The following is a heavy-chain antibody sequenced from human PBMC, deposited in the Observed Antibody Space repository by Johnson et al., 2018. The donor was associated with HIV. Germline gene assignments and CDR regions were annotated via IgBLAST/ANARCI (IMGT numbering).Heavy chain of an antibody. CDR3: ARFGMGSSGDAFDI. V-gene: IGHV3-9*01. CDR2: ISWNSGSI. CDR1: GFTFDDYA. Sequence: VQLVESGGGLVQPCRSLRLSCAASGFTFDDYAMHWVRQAPGKGLEWVSGISWNSGSIGYVDSVKGRFTISRDNAKNSLYLQMNSLRAEDTAVYYCARFGMGSSGDAFDIWGQGTMVTVSS. D-gene: IGHD6-25*01. J-gene: IGHJ3*02.